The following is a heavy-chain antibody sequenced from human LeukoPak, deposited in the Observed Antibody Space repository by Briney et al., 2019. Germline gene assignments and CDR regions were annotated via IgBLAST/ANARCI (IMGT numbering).Heavy chain of an antibody. J-gene: IGHJ3*02. D-gene: IGHD4-23*01. CDR1: GFTFSSYW. CDR2: IKQDGSEK. CDR3: ARGSSPTRPVGGAFDI. Sequence: PGGSLRLSCAASGFTFSSYWMSWVRQAPGKGLEWVANIKQDGSEKYYVDSVKGRFTISRDNAKNSLYLQMNSLRAEDTAVYYCARGSSPTRPVGGAFDIWGQGTMVTVSS. V-gene: IGHV3-7*01.